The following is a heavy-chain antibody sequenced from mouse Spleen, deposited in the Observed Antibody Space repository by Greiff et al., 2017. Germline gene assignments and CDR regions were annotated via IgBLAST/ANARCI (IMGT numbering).Heavy chain of an antibody. Sequence: EVKLVESGPGLVKPSQSLSLTCSVTGYSITSGYYWNWIRQFPGNKLEWMGYISYDGSNNYNPSLKNRISITRDTSKNQFFLKLNSVTTEDTATYYCAREGGYDYDWFAYWGQGTLVTVSA. V-gene: IGHV3-6*01. J-gene: IGHJ3*01. CDR3: AREGGYDYDWFAY. D-gene: IGHD2-4*01. CDR2: ISYDGSN. CDR1: GYSITSGYY.